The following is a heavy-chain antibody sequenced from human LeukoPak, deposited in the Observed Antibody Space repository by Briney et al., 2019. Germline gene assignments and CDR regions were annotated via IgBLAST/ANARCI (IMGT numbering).Heavy chain of an antibody. V-gene: IGHV3-21*06. D-gene: IGHD6-6*01. Sequence: GGSLRLSCVASGFTFSSHFMNWVRQAPGKGLEWVSSITSSGSSIYSPDSLKGRFTISRDNAKNSLYLQMNSLRPEDTAVYYCARERYSRSSHDALDLWGQGTMVTVYS. CDR1: GFTFSSHF. J-gene: IGHJ3*01. CDR3: ARERYSRSSHDALDL. CDR2: ITSSGSSI.